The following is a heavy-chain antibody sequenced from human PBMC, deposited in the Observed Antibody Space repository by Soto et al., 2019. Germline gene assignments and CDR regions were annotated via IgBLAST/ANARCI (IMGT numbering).Heavy chain of an antibody. CDR3: ARGKWELLSGAFDI. D-gene: IGHD1-26*01. V-gene: IGHV1-69*13. Sequence: SVKVSCKASGGTFSSYAISWVRQAPGQGLEWMGGIIPIFGTANYAQKFQGRVTITADESTSTAYMELSSLRSEDTAVYYCARGKWELLSGAFDIWGQGTMVTVSS. CDR1: GGTFSSYA. J-gene: IGHJ3*02. CDR2: IIPIFGTA.